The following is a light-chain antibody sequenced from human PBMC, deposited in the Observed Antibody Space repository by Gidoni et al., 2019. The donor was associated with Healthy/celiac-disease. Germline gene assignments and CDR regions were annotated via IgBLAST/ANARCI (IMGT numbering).Light chain of an antibody. V-gene: IGLV2-23*03. CDR1: SSDVGSYNL. J-gene: IGLJ2*01. CDR3: CSYAGSSTFVV. Sequence: QSALTQPASVSGSPGQSITLSCTGTSSDVGSYNLVSWYQQHPGKAPKLMIYEGSKRPSGVSNRFSGSKSGNTASRTISGLQAEDEADYYCCSYAGSSTFVVFGGGTKLTVL. CDR2: EGS.